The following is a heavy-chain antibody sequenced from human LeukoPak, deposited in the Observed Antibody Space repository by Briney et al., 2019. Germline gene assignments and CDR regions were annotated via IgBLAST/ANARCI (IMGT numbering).Heavy chain of an antibody. CDR1: GFTFSSYA. Sequence: PGGSLRLSCAASGFTFSSYAMSWVRQAPGKGLEWVSAISGSGGSTYYADSVKGRFTISRDNSKNTLYLQMNSLRAEDTAVYYCAKGDVVVVAATPSWFDPCGQGTLVTVSS. V-gene: IGHV3-23*01. D-gene: IGHD2-15*01. J-gene: IGHJ5*02. CDR2: ISGSGGST. CDR3: AKGDVVVVAATPSWFDP.